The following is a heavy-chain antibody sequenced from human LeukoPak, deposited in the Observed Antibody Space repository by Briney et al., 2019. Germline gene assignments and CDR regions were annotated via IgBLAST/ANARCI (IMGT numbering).Heavy chain of an antibody. Sequence: GGSLRLSCAASGFTFSSYGMHWVRQAQGKGLEWVAVISYDGRNKNCADSVKGRFTISRDNSKNTLYLQMNSLRAEDTGVYYCAKVFDYGDYVVYYYGMDVWGQGTTVTVSS. J-gene: IGHJ6*02. CDR3: AKVFDYGDYVVYYYGMDV. V-gene: IGHV3-30*18. CDR2: ISYDGRNK. CDR1: GFTFSSYG. D-gene: IGHD4-17*01.